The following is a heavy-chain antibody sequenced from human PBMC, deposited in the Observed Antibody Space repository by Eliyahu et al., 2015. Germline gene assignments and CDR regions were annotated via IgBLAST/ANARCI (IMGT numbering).Heavy chain of an antibody. V-gene: IGHV3-9*01. CDR2: ISWNSGSI. D-gene: IGHD3-22*01. CDR1: GFTFDDYA. J-gene: IGHJ4*02. Sequence: EVQLVESGGGLVQPGRSLRLSCAAXGFTFDDYAMHWVRQAPGKGLGWVSGISWNSGSIGYADSVKGRFTISRDNAKNSLYLQMNSLRAEDTALYYCAKAHYYDSSGPFDYWGQGTLVTVSS. CDR3: AKAHYYDSSGPFDY.